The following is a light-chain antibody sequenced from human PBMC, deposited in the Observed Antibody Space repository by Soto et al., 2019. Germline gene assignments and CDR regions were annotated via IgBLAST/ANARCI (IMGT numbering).Light chain of an antibody. V-gene: IGLV1-40*01. CDR2: GNN. J-gene: IGLJ2*01. Sequence: QSVLTQSPSVSGAPGQRVTISCTGSSSNIGAGYDVHWYQQLPGTAPKLLIYGNNNRPSGVPDRFSGSKSGTSASLAITGLQAEDEADYYCQSYDNSLSGSEVFGGGTKLTVL. CDR1: SSNIGAGYD. CDR3: QSYDNSLSGSEV.